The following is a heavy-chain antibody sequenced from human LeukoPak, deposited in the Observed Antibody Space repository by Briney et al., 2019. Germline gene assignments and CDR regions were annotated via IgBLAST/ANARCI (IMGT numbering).Heavy chain of an antibody. V-gene: IGHV3-74*01. CDR1: GFTFSSYW. CDR2: INSDGSST. J-gene: IGHJ4*02. CDR3: AGEGYGDYEENY. Sequence: PGGSLRLSRAASGFTFSSYWMHWVRQAPGKGLVWVSRINSDGSSTSYADSVKGRFTISRDNAKNTLYLQMNSLRAEDTAVYYCAGEGYGDYEENYWGQGTLVTVSS. D-gene: IGHD4-17*01.